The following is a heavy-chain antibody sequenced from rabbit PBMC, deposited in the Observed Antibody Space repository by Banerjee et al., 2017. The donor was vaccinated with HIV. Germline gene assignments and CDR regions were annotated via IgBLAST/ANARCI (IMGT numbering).Heavy chain of an antibody. D-gene: IGHD1-1*01. CDR3: ARSSGYYGYFNL. CDR1: GFSFSSGYD. J-gene: IGHJ4*01. V-gene: IGHV1S40*01. Sequence: QSLEESGGDLVKPGASLTPTCTASGFSFSSGYDMCWVRQAPGKGLEWIGCIDASGSGNTYYASWVNGRFTISKSSSTTVTLQMTSLTAADTATYFCARSSGYYGYFNLWGQGTLVTVS. CDR2: IDASGSGNT.